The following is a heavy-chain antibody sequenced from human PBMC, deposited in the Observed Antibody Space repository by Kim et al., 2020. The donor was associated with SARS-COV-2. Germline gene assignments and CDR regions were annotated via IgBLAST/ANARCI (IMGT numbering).Heavy chain of an antibody. D-gene: IGHD2-15*01. V-gene: IGHV4-34*01. CDR1: GGSFSGYY. CDR2: INHSGST. J-gene: IGHJ6*02. Sequence: SETLSLTCAVYGGSFSGYYWSWIRQPPGKGLEWIGEINHSGSTNYNPSLKSRVTISVDTSKNQFSLKLSSVTAADTAVYYCARAHRGSPSMDVWGQGTTVTVSS. CDR3: ARAHRGSPSMDV.